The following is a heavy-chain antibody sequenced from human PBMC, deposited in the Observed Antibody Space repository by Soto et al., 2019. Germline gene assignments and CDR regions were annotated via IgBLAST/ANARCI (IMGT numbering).Heavy chain of an antibody. Sequence: QVHLEQSGAEMKKPGTSVKVSCKASGGSFSTNEIDWVRQAPGQGLEWMGRIFPNVGTADYAQKFQGRLTIIADESMATVLMELSGVSAADTAVYFCARARYSSRWGRFDNWGQGTQVAVSS. CDR1: GGSFSTNE. D-gene: IGHD6-19*01. V-gene: IGHV1-69*01. J-gene: IGHJ4*02. CDR3: ARARYSSRWGRFDN. CDR2: IFPNVGTA.